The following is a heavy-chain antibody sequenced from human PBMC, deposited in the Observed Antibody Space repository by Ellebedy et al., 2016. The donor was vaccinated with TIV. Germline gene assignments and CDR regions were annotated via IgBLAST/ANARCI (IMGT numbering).Heavy chain of an antibody. Sequence: GGSLRLXXAASGFTFSSYWMHWVRQAPGKGLVWVSRINSDGSSTSYADSVKGRFTISRDNAKNTLYLQMNSLRAEDTAVYYCARVATNTDWYFDLWGRGTLVTVSS. V-gene: IGHV3-74*01. CDR1: GFTFSSYW. J-gene: IGHJ2*01. CDR2: INSDGSST. CDR3: ARVATNTDWYFDL.